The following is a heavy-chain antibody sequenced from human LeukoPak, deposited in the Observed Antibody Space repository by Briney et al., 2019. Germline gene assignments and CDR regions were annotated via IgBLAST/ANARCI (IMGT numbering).Heavy chain of an antibody. D-gene: IGHD6-19*01. V-gene: IGHV3-66*02. J-gene: IGHJ5*02. Sequence: GGSLRLSCAASGFTVNSNYMSWVRQAPGKGLEWVSVIYSSGTTYYADSVKGRFTISRDNSKNTLYLQMDALRAEDTAVYYCAGGMTVANNWFDPWGQGTLVTVSS. CDR3: AGGMTVANNWFDP. CDR2: IYSSGTT. CDR1: GFTVNSNY.